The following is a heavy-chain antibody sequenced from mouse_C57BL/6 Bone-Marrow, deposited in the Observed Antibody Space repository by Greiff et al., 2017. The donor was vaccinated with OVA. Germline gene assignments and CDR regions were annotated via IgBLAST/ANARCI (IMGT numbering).Heavy chain of an antibody. V-gene: IGHV1-47*01. Sequence: VQLQQSGAELVKPGASVKMSCKASGYTFTTYPIEWMKQNHGKSLEWIGNFHPYNDDTKYNEKFKGKATLTVEKSSSTVYLVLSRLTSDVSAVYYCARGERDGYFPFAYWGQGTLVTVSA. CDR3: ARGERDGYFPFAY. J-gene: IGHJ3*01. D-gene: IGHD2-3*01. CDR2: FHPYNDDT. CDR1: GYTFTTYP.